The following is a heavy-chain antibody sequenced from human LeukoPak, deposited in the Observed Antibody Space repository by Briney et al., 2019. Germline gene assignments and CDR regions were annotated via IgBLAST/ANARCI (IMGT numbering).Heavy chain of an antibody. CDR3: AKEGRYYGQLDY. D-gene: IGHD3-10*01. V-gene: IGHV3-23*01. Sequence: GGSLRLSCAASGFTFSSYAMTWVRQAPGRGLEWVTVIGPSGDSIHYADSVKGRFTISRDNSENTLYLQMNSLRAEDTAVYYCAKEGRYYGQLDYWGQGTLVTVSS. CDR2: IGPSGDSI. J-gene: IGHJ4*02. CDR1: GFTFSSYA.